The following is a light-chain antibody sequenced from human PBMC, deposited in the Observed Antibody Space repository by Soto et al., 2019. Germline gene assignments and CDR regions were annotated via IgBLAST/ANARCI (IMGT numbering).Light chain of an antibody. CDR3: QQHDSSPRT. CDR1: QIFSSTS. V-gene: IGKV3-20*01. CDR2: GAS. Sequence: EIVLTQSPCTLSLSPWARATLSWRPSQIFSSTSLAWYQQKPGQAPRLLIYGASNRATGIPDRFSGSGSGTDFILTISRLEPEDFAVYYCQQHDSSPRTFGQGTKVDI. J-gene: IGKJ1*01.